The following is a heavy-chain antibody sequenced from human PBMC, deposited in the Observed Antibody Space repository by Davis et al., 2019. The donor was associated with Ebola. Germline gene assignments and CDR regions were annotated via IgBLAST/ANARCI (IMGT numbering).Heavy chain of an antibody. D-gene: IGHD5-24*01. V-gene: IGHV3-23*01. CDR3: ARDPSHAKRWLHNYYFDY. CDR1: VITFSSYA. J-gene: IGHJ4*02. Sequence: PGGSLRLSCTDSVITFSSYAMTWVRQAPGKGLEWVSAISGSGGSTYYADSVKGRFTISRDNSKKTLYLQMNSLRDEDTAVYYCARDPSHAKRWLHNYYFDYWGQGTLVTVSS. CDR2: ISGSGGST.